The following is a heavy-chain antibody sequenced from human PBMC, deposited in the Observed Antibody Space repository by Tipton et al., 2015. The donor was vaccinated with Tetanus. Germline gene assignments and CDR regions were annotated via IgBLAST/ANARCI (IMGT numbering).Heavy chain of an antibody. V-gene: IGHV4-59*01. J-gene: IGHJ3*02. D-gene: IGHD3-22*01. CDR1: GGSISSYY. CDR2: IYYSGST. CDR3: ARFDSSGYYVGHSFDI. Sequence: TLSLTCTVSGGSISSYYWSWIRQPPGKGLEWIGYIYYSGSTNYNPSLKSRVTISVDTSKNQFSLKLSSVTAADTAVYYCARFDSSGYYVGHSFDIWGQGTMVTVSS.